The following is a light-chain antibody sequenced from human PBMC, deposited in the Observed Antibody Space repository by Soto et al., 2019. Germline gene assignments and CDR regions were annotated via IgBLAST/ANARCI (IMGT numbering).Light chain of an antibody. J-gene: IGKJ1*01. CDR1: QSVSTW. CDR2: KAS. V-gene: IGKV1-5*03. Sequence: DIQMTQCPSTLSASVGDRVTITCRASQSVSTWLDWYQQKPGKAPKLLIYKASSLESGVPSRFRGSASGTEFTLTISSLQPDDFATYYCQQYNTYVLTFGQGTKVDIK. CDR3: QQYNTYVLT.